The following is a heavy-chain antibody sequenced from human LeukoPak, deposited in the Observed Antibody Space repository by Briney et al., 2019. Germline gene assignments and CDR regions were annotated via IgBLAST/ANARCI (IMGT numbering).Heavy chain of an antibody. CDR1: GFSFRNYA. Sequence: GGSLRLSCAASGFSFRNYAMSWVRQAPGGGLEWVSLISDHGGTTYYADSVKGRFTISRDNSNNTMYLQMNSLRAEDTAVYYCAKNRDSSGWYFDYWGQGTLVTVSS. V-gene: IGHV3-23*01. CDR3: AKNRDSSGWYFDY. J-gene: IGHJ4*02. CDR2: ISDHGGTT. D-gene: IGHD6-19*01.